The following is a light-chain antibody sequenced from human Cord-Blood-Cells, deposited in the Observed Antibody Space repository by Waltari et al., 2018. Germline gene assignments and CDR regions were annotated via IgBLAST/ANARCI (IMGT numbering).Light chain of an antibody. J-gene: IGKJ1*01. CDR1: QSVSSY. V-gene: IGKV3-11*01. CDR3: QQRSNWPPWT. Sequence: EIVLTQSPATLSLSPGERATLSCRASQSVSSYLAWYQQKPGQAPRLLIYEAFNRATGIPARFSGSGSGTDFTLTISSLEPEDFAVYYCQQRSNWPPWTFGQGTKVEIK. CDR2: EAF.